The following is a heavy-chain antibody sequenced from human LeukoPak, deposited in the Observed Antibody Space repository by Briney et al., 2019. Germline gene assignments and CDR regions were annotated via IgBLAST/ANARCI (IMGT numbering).Heavy chain of an antibody. D-gene: IGHD6-19*01. CDR2: ISGSGGST. V-gene: IGHV3-23*01. CDR1: GFTFSSYA. Sequence: GGSLRLSCAASGFTFSSYAMSWVRQAPGKGLEWVSAISGSGGSTYYADSVKGRFTISRDNSKNTLYLQMNSLRAEDTAVYYCAKFAAVAGTPQGEFDYWGQGTLVTVSS. J-gene: IGHJ4*02. CDR3: AKFAAVAGTPQGEFDY.